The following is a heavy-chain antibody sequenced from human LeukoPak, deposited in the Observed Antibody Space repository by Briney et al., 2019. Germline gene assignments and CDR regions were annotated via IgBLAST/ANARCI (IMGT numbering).Heavy chain of an antibody. CDR3: ARSYIVVVPAVYFDY. D-gene: IGHD2-2*01. CDR1: GYTFSTYA. CDR2: INGGDGNT. Sequence: GASVKVSFKTSGYTFSTYAIQWVRQAPGQRLEWMGWINGGDGNTKFSQKFQGRVTITRDTSASSSYMELSSLRSEDTAVYYCARSYIVVVPAVYFDYWGQGTLVTVSS. V-gene: IGHV1-3*01. J-gene: IGHJ4*02.